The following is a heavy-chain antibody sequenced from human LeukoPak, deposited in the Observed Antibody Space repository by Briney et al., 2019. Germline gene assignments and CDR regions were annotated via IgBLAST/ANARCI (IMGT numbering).Heavy chain of an antibody. Sequence: SETLSLTCSVSGGSISPDNWGWVPQPPGKGLEWIGYIHYSGSPHSKPSPKSRDTISVDTSKNHFSLKLSSVTAADTAVYYCARDCSDYDPASYYCAMDVWGEGTKVTFSS. V-gene: IGHV4-59*01. CDR3: ARDCSDYDPASYYCAMDV. CDR1: GGSISPDN. CDR2: IHYSGSP. D-gene: IGHD5-12*01. J-gene: IGHJ6*01.